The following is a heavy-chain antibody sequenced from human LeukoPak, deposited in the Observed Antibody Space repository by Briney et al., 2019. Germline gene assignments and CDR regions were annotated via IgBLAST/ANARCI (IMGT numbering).Heavy chain of an antibody. CDR1: GFTXXHYG. CDR2: IAFDGRRK. Sequence: RLSCAASGFTXXHYGVQWVRQAPGKGLEWVAAIAFDGRRKFYTNSVKGRFTISRDNSNNILFLQMSDLRTEDTALYYCARDRLYTGYDPVLDLWGQGTPVTVSS. D-gene: IGHD5-12*01. CDR3: ARDRLYTGYDPVLDL. J-gene: IGHJ5*02. V-gene: IGHV3-30*03.